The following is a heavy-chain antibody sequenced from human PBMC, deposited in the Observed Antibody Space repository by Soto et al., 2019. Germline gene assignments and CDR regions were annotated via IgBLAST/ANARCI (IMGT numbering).Heavy chain of an antibody. CDR3: ARDKRDLRFLEWSYYFDY. CDR1: GFTFSSCA. D-gene: IGHD3-3*01. V-gene: IGHV3-30-3*01. CDR2: ISYDGSNK. Sequence: QVQLVESGGGVVQPGRSLRLSCAASGFTFSSCAMNWVRQAPGKGLKWVALISYDGSNKYYADSVKGRFTISRDNSKNTLYLQMNSLRAEDTAVYYCARDKRDLRFLEWSYYFDYWGQGTLVTVSS. J-gene: IGHJ4*02.